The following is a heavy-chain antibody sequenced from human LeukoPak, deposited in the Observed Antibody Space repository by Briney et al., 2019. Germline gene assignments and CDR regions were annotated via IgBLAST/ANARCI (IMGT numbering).Heavy chain of an antibody. CDR3: TTKVMRGNLGDAYDD. V-gene: IGHV3-30*03. Sequence: GGSLRLSCSVSGVTFRNYGMHWVRQAPGKGLEWVALISSDGIDKLYGASVKGRFTISRADSKSTLYLQMNSVTAEDTAVYYCTTKVMRGNLGDAYDDWDQGTLVTVSS. D-gene: IGHD5-12*01. CDR2: ISSDGIDK. CDR1: GVTFRNYG. J-gene: IGHJ4*02.